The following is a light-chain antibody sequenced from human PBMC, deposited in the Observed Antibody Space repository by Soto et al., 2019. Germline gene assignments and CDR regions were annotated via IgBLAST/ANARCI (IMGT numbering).Light chain of an antibody. J-gene: IGKJ4*01. V-gene: IGKV3-20*01. CDR3: QQCYTSPLT. Sequence: ELVLTQSPGTLSLSPGERATLACRASQSVTSSYLAWYQQKPGQAPSLLIYGASSSANGIPDTFSGSGSGTAFTLTISRLEPEDFAVYYCQQCYTSPLTFGGGTKVEIK. CDR1: QSVTSSY. CDR2: GAS.